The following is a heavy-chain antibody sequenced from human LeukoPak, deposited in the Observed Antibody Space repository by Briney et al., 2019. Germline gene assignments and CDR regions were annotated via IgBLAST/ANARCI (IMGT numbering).Heavy chain of an antibody. D-gene: IGHD3-10*01. Sequence: GGSLRLSCAASGFTISTYGMSWVRQAPGKGLEWVSSIRGGTTYYADSVKGRFTISRDTSKNTVYLQMNSLRAEDTAVYYCAKSVYHSGNYWGQGTLVTVSS. CDR3: AKSVYHSGNY. V-gene: IGHV3-23*01. CDR1: GFTISTYG. J-gene: IGHJ4*02. CDR2: IRGGTT.